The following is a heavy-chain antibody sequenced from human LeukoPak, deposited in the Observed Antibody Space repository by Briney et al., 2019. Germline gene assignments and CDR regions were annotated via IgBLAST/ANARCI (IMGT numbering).Heavy chain of an antibody. CDR3: AKEAWLTGWNYYFDY. CDR2: ISGSGGST. CDR1: GFTFSSYA. D-gene: IGHD5-12*01. Sequence: GGSLRLSCAASGFTFSSYAMSWVRQAPGKGLEWVSAISGSGGSTYYADSVKGRFTISRDNSKNTLYVQMNSLRAEDTAVYNCAKEAWLTGWNYYFDYWGQGTLVTVSS. J-gene: IGHJ4*02. V-gene: IGHV3-23*01.